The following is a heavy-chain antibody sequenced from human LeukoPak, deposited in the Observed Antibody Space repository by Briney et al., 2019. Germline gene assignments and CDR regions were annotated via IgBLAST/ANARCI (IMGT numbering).Heavy chain of an antibody. CDR3: ARCSGGSTYHSDDY. J-gene: IGHJ4*02. V-gene: IGHV3-21*01. CDR2: ISSGSRYI. Sequence: GGSLRLSCSASGFTFSTYSMNWVRQAPGKGLEWVSSISSGSRYIYYADSVKGRFTISRDNAKNSLYLQMNSLRAEDTAMYYYARCSGGSTYHSDDYWGQGTLVTVSS. D-gene: IGHD2-15*01. CDR1: GFTFSTYS.